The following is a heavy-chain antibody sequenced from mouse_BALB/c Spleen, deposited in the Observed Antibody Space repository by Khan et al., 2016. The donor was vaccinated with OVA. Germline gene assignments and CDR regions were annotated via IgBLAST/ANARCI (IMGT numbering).Heavy chain of an antibody. Sequence: QVQLKESGAELVKPGASVKLSCKASGYTFTSYWMYWVKQRPGQGLEWIGYINPTSGYTDYNDNFKDRVTLSADKSSSTAYLQLNTLTSEDSAGYYCTRDRFDYWGQGTTLTVSS. V-gene: IGHV1-7*01. J-gene: IGHJ2*01. CDR1: GYTFTSYW. CDR3: TRDRFDY. CDR2: INPTSGYT.